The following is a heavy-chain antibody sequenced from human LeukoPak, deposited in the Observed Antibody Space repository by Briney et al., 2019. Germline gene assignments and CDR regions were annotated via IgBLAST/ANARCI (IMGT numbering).Heavy chain of an antibody. CDR3: ARASFYGSGSYDNWFDP. CDR1: GGSISSGGYY. J-gene: IGHJ5*02. D-gene: IGHD3-10*01. V-gene: IGHV4-31*03. Sequence: SETLSLTCTVSGGSISSGGYYWSWIRPHPGKGLEWIGYIYYSGSTYYNPSLKSRVTISVDTSKNQFSLKLSSVTAADTAVYYCARASFYGSGSYDNWFDPWGQGTLVTVSS. CDR2: IYYSGST.